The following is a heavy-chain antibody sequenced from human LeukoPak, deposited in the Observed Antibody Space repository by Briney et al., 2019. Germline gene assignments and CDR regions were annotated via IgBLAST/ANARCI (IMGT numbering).Heavy chain of an antibody. D-gene: IGHD3-10*01. Sequence: QSGGSLRLSCAASGFPFSSYAMSWVRQAPGKGLEWVSAISGSGTSTYYADSVKGRFTISRDNSKNTLYLQMNSLRAEDTAVYYCAKDYSKTSYYGSGTYYRPNWFDPWGQGTLVTVSS. V-gene: IGHV3-23*01. CDR1: GFPFSSYA. CDR3: AKDYSKTSYYGSGTYYRPNWFDP. CDR2: ISGSGTST. J-gene: IGHJ5*02.